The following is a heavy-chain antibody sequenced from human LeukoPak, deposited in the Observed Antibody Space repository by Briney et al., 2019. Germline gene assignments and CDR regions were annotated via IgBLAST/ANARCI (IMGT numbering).Heavy chain of an antibody. CDR1: GFTFSSYS. CDR2: ISSSSSYI. Sequence: GGSLRLSCAASGFTFSSYSMNWVRQAPGKGLEWVSSISSSSSYIYYADSVKGRFTISRDNAKNSLYLQMNSLRAEDTAVYYCARGNIAGAGDLYYYYYGMDVWGQGTTVTVSS. V-gene: IGHV3-21*01. J-gene: IGHJ6*02. D-gene: IGHD6-13*01. CDR3: ARGNIAGAGDLYYYYYGMDV.